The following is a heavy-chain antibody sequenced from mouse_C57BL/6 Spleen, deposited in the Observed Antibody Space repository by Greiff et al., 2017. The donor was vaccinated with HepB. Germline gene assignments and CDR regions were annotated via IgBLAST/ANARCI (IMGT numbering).Heavy chain of an antibody. V-gene: IGHV5-9*01. CDR3: ARPLDSSGFSFDY. CDR2: ISGGGGNT. D-gene: IGHD3-2*02. Sequence: EVQGVESGGGLVKPGGSLKLSCAASGFTFSSYTMSWVRQTPEKRLEWVATISGGGGNTYYPDSVKGRFTISRDNAKNTLYLQMSSLRSEDTALYYCARPLDSSGFSFDYWGQGTTLTVSS. J-gene: IGHJ2*01. CDR1: GFTFSSYT.